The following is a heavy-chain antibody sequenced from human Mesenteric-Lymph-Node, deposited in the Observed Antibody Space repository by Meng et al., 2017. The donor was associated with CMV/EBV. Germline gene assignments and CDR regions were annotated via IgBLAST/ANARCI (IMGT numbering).Heavy chain of an antibody. CDR3: AKPYSGYLHYDY. V-gene: IGHV3-30*02. Sequence: GESLKISCAASGFTFSNYGMHWVRQAPGKGLEWVAFVRYDGSNKYYRDSVKGRFTISRDNSKSTLSLQMNSLRAEDTAVYYCAKPYSGYLHYDYWGQGTLVTVSS. CDR1: GFTFSNYG. CDR2: VRYDGSNK. J-gene: IGHJ4*02. D-gene: IGHD5-12*01.